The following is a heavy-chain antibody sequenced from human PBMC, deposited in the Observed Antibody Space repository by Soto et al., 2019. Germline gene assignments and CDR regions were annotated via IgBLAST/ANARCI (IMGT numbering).Heavy chain of an antibody. V-gene: IGHV4-34*01. D-gene: IGHD2-2*01. Sequence: QVQLQQWGAGLLKPSETLSLTCAVYGGSFSGYYWSWIRQPPGKGLEWIGEINHSGSTNYNPSLKIRVTTSVDTSKKQFALKLSSVTAAATAVYYCARAPAAMPRWFDPWGQGTLVTVAS. J-gene: IGHJ5*02. CDR3: ARAPAAMPRWFDP. CDR2: INHSGST. CDR1: GGSFSGYY.